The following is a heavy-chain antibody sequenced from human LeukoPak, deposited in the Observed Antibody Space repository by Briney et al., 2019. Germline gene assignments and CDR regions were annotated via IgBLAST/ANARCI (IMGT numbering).Heavy chain of an antibody. V-gene: IGHV3-23*01. CDR3: AKHFYDSSGYSR. J-gene: IGHJ4*02. CDR2: MSRSDGST. D-gene: IGHD3-22*01. Sequence: GGSLRLSCAASGFTFSSYAMSWVRQAPGKGLEWVSAMSRSDGSTYYADSVKGRFTVSRDNSKNSLYLQMKSLRAEDTAVYYCAKHFYDSSGYSRWGQGVLVTVSS. CDR1: GFTFSSYA.